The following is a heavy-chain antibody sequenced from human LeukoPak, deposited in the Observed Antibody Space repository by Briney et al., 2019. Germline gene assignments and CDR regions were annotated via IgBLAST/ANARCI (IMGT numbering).Heavy chain of an antibody. J-gene: IGHJ4*02. Sequence: SETLSLTCTVSVGSISSYYWRWMRQPPGKGLEWIGYIYYSGSTNYNPSLKSRVTISVDTSKNQFSLKLSSVTAADTAVYYCARETAAGTVDYWGQGTLVTVSS. CDR3: ARETAAGTVDY. D-gene: IGHD6-13*01. CDR1: VGSISSYY. CDR2: IYYSGST. V-gene: IGHV4-59*01.